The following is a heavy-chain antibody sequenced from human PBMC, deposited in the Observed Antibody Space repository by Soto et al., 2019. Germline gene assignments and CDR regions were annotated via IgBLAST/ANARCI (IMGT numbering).Heavy chain of an antibody. CDR1: GGTFSSYA. Sequence: SVKVSCKASGGTFSSYAISWVRQAPGQGLEWMGGIIPIFGTANYAQKFQGRVTITADESTSTAYMELRSLRSDDTAVYYCARVRATVTTPFDYWGQGTLVTVSS. CDR2: IIPIFGTA. D-gene: IGHD4-4*01. CDR3: ARVRATVTTPFDY. J-gene: IGHJ4*02. V-gene: IGHV1-69*13.